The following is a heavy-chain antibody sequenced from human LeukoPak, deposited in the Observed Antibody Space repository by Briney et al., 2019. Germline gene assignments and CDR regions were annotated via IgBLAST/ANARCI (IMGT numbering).Heavy chain of an antibody. CDR1: GGSVSSGSYY. J-gene: IGHJ4*02. D-gene: IGHD6-19*01. CDR2: IYYSGST. CDR3: ARLGSGYPTPDY. Sequence: SETLSLTCTVSGGSVSSGSYYWSWIRQPPGKGLEWIGYIYYSGSTNYNPSLNSRVTISVDTSKNQFSLKMRSVTAADTAVYYCARLGSGYPTPDYWGQGTLVTVSS. V-gene: IGHV4-61*01.